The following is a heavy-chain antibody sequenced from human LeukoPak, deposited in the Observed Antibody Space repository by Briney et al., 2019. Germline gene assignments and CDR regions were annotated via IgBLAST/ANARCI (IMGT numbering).Heavy chain of an antibody. Sequence: ASVKVSCKASGYTFTSYGISWVRQAPGQGLEWMGWISAYNGNTNYAQKLQGRVTMTRNTSISTAYMELSSLRSEDTAVYYCARKYCSSTSCYIYPGGFDPWGQGTLVTVSS. CDR3: ARKYCSSTSCYIYPGGFDP. CDR2: ISAYNGNT. CDR1: GYTFTSYG. D-gene: IGHD2-2*02. V-gene: IGHV1-18*01. J-gene: IGHJ5*02.